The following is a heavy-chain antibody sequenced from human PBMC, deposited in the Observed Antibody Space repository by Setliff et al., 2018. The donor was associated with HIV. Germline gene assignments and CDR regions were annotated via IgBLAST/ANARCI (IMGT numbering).Heavy chain of an antibody. CDR3: ARGSWGSWRFDY. Sequence: PSETLSLTCTVSGGAMNNNYWSWIRQPAGKGLEWIGRIYIRGTNYNPSLKTRLTVSLDTSSNQFSLNLNSVTAADTAVYYCARGSWGSWRFDYWGQGTLVTVSS. V-gene: IGHV4-4*07. J-gene: IGHJ4*02. CDR1: GGAMNNNY. CDR2: IYIRGT. D-gene: IGHD6-13*01.